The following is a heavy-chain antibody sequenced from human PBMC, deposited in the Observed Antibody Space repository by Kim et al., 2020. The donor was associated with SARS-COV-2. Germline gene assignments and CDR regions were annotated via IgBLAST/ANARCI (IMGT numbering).Heavy chain of an antibody. CDR1: GYIFTSFH. J-gene: IGHJ4*02. D-gene: IGHD6-13*01. V-gene: IGHV1-46*04. CDR2: INPSRGNT. CDR3: ARKGRQQLVLFGYFDY. Sequence: ASVKVSCKTSGYIFTSFHIHWVRQAPGQGLEWVGMINPSRGNTDYAQTLQDRINVTRDRSTGTVYMELTSLRSEDTAIYFCARKGRQQLVLFGYFDYWGQ.